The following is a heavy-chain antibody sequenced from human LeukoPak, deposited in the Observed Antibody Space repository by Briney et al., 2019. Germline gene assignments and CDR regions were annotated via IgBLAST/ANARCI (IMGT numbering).Heavy chain of an antibody. CDR2: ISWNSGSI. D-gene: IGHD6-6*01. CDR1: GFTLDDYA. Sequence: GGSPRLSCAASGFTLDDYAMHWVRQAPGKGLEWVSGISWNSGSIGYADTVKGRFTISRDNAKNSLYLQMNSLRAEDTALYYCARGGVKQLVPFDYWGQGTLVTVSS. V-gene: IGHV3-9*01. J-gene: IGHJ4*02. CDR3: ARGGVKQLVPFDY.